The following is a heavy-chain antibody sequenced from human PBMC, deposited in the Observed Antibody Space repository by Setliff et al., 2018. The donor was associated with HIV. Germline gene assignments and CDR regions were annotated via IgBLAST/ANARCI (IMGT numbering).Heavy chain of an antibody. CDR2: ISAYNGNT. J-gene: IGHJ1*01. Sequence: GASVKVSCKASGYTFTSYGVSWVRQAPGQGLEWMGWISAYNGNTNYAEQVQGRVTMTRDTSTSTVYMELSSLRSEDTAVYYCARDPAPSSSASYFQHWGQGTPVTVSS. D-gene: IGHD6-6*01. CDR3: ARDPAPSSSASYFQH. CDR1: GYTFTSYG. V-gene: IGHV1-18*01.